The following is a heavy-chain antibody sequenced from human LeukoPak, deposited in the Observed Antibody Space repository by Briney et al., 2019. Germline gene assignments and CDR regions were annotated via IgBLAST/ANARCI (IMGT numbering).Heavy chain of an antibody. J-gene: IGHJ4*02. CDR3: AALPYTTAWREY. Sequence: SETLSLTCTLSGDSIDSYFWTWIRQPRGKRPEWIGYMYTSGLANYNPSLKGRVTISGDTSTNVFSLNVMSVTAADTAIYYCAALPYTTAWREYWGQGTLVTVSS. CDR1: GDSIDSYF. CDR2: MYTSGLA. D-gene: IGHD3-16*01. V-gene: IGHV4-59*13.